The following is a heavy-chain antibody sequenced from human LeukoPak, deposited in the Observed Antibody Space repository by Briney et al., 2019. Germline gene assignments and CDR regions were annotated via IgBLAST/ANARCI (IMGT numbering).Heavy chain of an antibody. D-gene: IGHD2-2*01. CDR2: ISWNSGSI. V-gene: IGHV3-9*01. J-gene: IGHJ4*02. CDR1: GFTFDDYA. Sequence: GGSLRLSCAASGFTFDDYAMHWVRQAPGKGLKWVSGISWNSGSIGYADSVKGRFTISRDNAKNSLYLQMNSLRAEDTALYNCAKDNVIVPAQFDYWGQGTLVTVSS. CDR3: AKDNVIVPAQFDY.